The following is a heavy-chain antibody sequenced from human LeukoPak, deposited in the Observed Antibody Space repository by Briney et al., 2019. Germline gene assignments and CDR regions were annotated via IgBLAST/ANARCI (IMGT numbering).Heavy chain of an antibody. J-gene: IGHJ6*02. Sequence: SETLSLTCTVSGGSISSSSYYWGWIRQPPGKGLEWIGSIYYSGSTYYNPSLKSRVTISVDTPNNQFSLRLSSVTAADTAVYYCARHYYGSGRTGGMDVWGQGTTVTVSS. CDR1: GGSISSSSYY. CDR2: IYYSGST. V-gene: IGHV4-39*01. D-gene: IGHD3-10*01. CDR3: ARHYYGSGRTGGMDV.